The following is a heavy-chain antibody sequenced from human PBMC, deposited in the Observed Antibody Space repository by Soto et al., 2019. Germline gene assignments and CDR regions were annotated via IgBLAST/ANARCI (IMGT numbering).Heavy chain of an antibody. V-gene: IGHV3-30-3*01. CDR2: ISYDGSNK. CDR3: VLGRAVAGTLRY. J-gene: IGHJ4*01. Sequence: QVQLVESGGGVVQPGRSLRLSCAASGFTFSSYAMHWVRQAPGKGLEWVAVISYDGSNKYYADSVKGRFTISRDNSKNTLYLQMNSLRAEDTAVYYCVLGRAVAGTLRYWGHGTLVTVSS. D-gene: IGHD6-19*01. CDR1: GFTFSSYA.